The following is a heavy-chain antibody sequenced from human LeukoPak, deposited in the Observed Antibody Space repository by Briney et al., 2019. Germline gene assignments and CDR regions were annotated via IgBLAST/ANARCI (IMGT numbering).Heavy chain of an antibody. V-gene: IGHV3-49*03. J-gene: IGHJ4*02. CDR2: IRSRAYGGTT. CDR1: GFTFGDYA. D-gene: IGHD6-13*01. CDR3: TRALYSSSWYSPYYFDY. Sequence: PGGSLRLSCTASGFTFGDYAMSWFRQAPGKGLEWVGFIRSRAYGGTTEYAASVKGRFTISRDDSKSIAYLQMNSLKTEDTAVYYCTRALYSSSWYSPYYFDYWGQGTLVTVSS.